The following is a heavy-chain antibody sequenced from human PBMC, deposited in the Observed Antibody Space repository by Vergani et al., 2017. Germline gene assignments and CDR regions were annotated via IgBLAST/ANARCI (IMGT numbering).Heavy chain of an antibody. CDR2: IIPILGIA. CDR1: GGTFSSYT. J-gene: IGHJ6*02. CDR3: ARDGGHLVNSNYYYYGMDV. D-gene: IGHD6-6*01. V-gene: IGHV1-69*04. Sequence: QVQLVQSGAEVKKPGASVKVSCKASGGTFSSYTISWVRQAPGQGLEWMGRIIPILGIANYAQKFQGRVTITADKSTSTAYVELSSLRSEDTAVYYCARDGGHLVNSNYYYYGMDVWGQGTTVTVSS.